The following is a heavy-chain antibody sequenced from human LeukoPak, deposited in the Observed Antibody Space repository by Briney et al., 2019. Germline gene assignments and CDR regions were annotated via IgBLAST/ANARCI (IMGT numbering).Heavy chain of an antibody. CDR2: INPNSGGT. V-gene: IGHV1-2*02. CDR1: GYSFTSYY. CDR3: ARGGRTAAVNWFDP. J-gene: IGHJ5*02. Sequence: ASVKVSCKTSGYSFTSYYIQWVRQAPGQGLEWMGWINPNSGGTNYAQKFQGRVTMTRDTSISTAYMELSRLRSDDTAVYYCARGGRTAAVNWFDPWGQGTLVTVSS. D-gene: IGHD1-26*01.